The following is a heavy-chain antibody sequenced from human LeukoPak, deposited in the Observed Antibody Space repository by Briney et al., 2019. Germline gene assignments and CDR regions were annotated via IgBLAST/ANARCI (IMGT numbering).Heavy chain of an antibody. CDR1: GFTLRNYW. V-gene: IGHV3-74*01. D-gene: IGHD6-6*01. J-gene: IGHJ4*01. CDR2: ISGDGSVT. CDR3: ARYSSSSGGASYYLDY. Sequence: GGSLRRSCTASGFTLRNYWMHWVRQVPGKRLVWVSRISGDGSVTNYADSVRGRFTISRDNAKNILYLKINNLRSGDTAVYYCARYSSSSGGASYYLDYWGHGTLITVSS.